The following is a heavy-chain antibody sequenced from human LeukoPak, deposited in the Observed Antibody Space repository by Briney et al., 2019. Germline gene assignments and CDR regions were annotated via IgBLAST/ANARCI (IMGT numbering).Heavy chain of an antibody. J-gene: IGHJ5*02. V-gene: IGHV4-30-4*01. CDR3: ARDLPYDSSGYLDGIDP. CDR2: IYYSGST. Sequence: SSETLSLTCTVSGGSISSGDYYWSWIRQPPGKGLEWIGYIYYSGSTYYNPSLKSRVTISVDTSKNQFSLKLSSVTAADTAVYYCARDLPYDSSGYLDGIDPWGQGTLVTVSS. D-gene: IGHD3-22*01. CDR1: GGSISSGDYY.